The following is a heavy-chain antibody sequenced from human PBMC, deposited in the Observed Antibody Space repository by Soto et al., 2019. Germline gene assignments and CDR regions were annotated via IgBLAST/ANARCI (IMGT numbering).Heavy chain of an antibody. V-gene: IGHV4-59*01. CDR3: ARFSIFGVAPGFDP. CDR2: IYYSEST. CDR1: GGSISSNY. D-gene: IGHD3-3*01. J-gene: IGHJ5*02. Sequence: PSETLSLTCTVSGGSISSNYWSWIRQPPGKGLEWIGYIYYSESTNYNPSIKSRVTLSVDTSKNQFSLKLSFVTAADTAVYYCARFSIFGVAPGFDPWGQGTLVTVSS.